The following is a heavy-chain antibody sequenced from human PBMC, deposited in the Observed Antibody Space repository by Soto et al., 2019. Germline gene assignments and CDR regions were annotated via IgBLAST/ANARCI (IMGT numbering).Heavy chain of an antibody. V-gene: IGHV1-46*03. CDR3: ARDREDTMVRGREPTNQLDP. Sequence: ASVKVSCKASGYTFTSYYMHWVRQAPGQGLEWMGIINPSGGSTSYAQKFQGRVTMTRDTSTSTVYMELSSLRSEDTAVYYCARDREDTMVRGREPTNQLDPWGQGTLVTVSS. J-gene: IGHJ5*02. D-gene: IGHD3-10*01. CDR2: INPSGGST. CDR1: GYTFTSYY.